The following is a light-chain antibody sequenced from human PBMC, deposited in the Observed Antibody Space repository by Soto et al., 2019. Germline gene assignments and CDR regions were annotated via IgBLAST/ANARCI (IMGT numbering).Light chain of an antibody. Sequence: EIVLTQSPGTLSLSPGERATLSCRASQSVSTNYLAWYQQKFGQAPRLLIYGASSRATGIPDRFSGSGSGTDCTLTISRLEPEYFAVYYCQQYGSSPPYTFGQGSKLEIK. CDR3: QQYGSSPPYT. CDR2: GAS. CDR1: QSVSTNY. V-gene: IGKV3-20*01. J-gene: IGKJ2*01.